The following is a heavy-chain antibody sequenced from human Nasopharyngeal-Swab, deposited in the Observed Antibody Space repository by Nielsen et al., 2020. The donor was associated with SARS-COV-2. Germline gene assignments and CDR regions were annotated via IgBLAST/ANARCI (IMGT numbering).Heavy chain of an antibody. V-gene: IGHV1-18*01. Sequence: ASVKVSCKASGYTFTSYGISWVRQAPGQGLEWMGWISAYNGNTNYAQKLQGRVTMTTDTSTSTVYMELSSLRSEDTAVYYCARDFQNYYGSGSYPWDYWGQGTLVTVSS. D-gene: IGHD3-10*01. CDR2: ISAYNGNT. CDR3: ARDFQNYYGSGSYPWDY. CDR1: GYTFTSYG. J-gene: IGHJ4*02.